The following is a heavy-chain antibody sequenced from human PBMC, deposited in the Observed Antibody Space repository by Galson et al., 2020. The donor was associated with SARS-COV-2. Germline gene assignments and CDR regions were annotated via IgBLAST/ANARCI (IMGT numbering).Heavy chain of an antibody. V-gene: IGHV4-34*01. CDR1: GGSFSGYF. CDR2: VNHSGST. CDR3: ARDYGDYVSWYYFDY. Sequence: SETLSLTCAVYGGSFSGYFWSWIRQPPGKGLEWIGEVNHSGSTNYNPSLKSRVTISVDTSKNQFSLKLSSVTAADTAVYYCARDYGDYVSWYYFDYWGQGTLVTVSS. J-gene: IGHJ4*02. D-gene: IGHD4-17*01.